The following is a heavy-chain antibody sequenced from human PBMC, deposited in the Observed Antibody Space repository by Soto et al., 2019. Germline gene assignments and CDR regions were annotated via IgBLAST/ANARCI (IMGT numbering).Heavy chain of an antibody. Sequence: PSETLSLTCAVSGGSFTSNNWWTWVRQPPGQGLEWIGEIYRTGSTNYNPSLKSRVTISLDRSENQFSLKVTSLTAADTAVYYCASRDPGTSVDYWGQGTLVTVSS. CDR1: GGSFTSNNW. CDR3: ASRDPGTSVDY. V-gene: IGHV4-4*02. D-gene: IGHD1-7*01. J-gene: IGHJ4*02. CDR2: IYRTGST.